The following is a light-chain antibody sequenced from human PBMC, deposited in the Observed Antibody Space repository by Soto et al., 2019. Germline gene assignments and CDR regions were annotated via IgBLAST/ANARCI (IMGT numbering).Light chain of an antibody. J-gene: IGKJ1*01. CDR3: QHYGTSWWT. V-gene: IGKV3-20*01. CDR1: QSVSGSQ. Sequence: EIVLTQSPGTLSLSPEERATLSCRTSQSVSGSQIAWYQQKPGQAPRLLIYGASSRATGIPVRFSGSGSGTDFTLTISRLEPEDFAVYYCQHYGTSWWTFGQGTKVEIK. CDR2: GAS.